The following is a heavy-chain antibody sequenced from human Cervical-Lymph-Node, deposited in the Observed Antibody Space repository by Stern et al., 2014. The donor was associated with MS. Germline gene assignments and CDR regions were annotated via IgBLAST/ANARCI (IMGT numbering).Heavy chain of an antibody. V-gene: IGHV4-39*01. CDR2: SYERGST. CDR1: GGYISSRSYY. J-gene: IGHJ5*02. D-gene: IGHD3-22*01. Sequence: QVPLQEPGPGLVKPSETLSLTCTVSGGYISSRSYYWGWIRQPPGQGLEWLGSSYERGSTASTPSLKRRVTIPVDPPKNQFARKLSSVTAADTAVYYCARWAYSSGWYNWFDPWGQGTLVTVSS. CDR3: ARWAYSSGWYNWFDP.